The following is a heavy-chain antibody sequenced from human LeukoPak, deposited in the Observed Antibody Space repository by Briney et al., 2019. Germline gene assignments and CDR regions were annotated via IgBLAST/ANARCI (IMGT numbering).Heavy chain of an antibody. Sequence: ASVKVSCKASGYTFTGYYMHWVRQAPGQGLEWMGWINPNSGGTNYAQKFQGRVTMTRDTSISTAYMELSRLGSDDTAVYYCANTVTTINWFDPWGQGTLVTVSS. CDR3: ANTVTTINWFDP. CDR2: INPNSGGT. V-gene: IGHV1-2*02. D-gene: IGHD4-17*01. J-gene: IGHJ5*02. CDR1: GYTFTGYY.